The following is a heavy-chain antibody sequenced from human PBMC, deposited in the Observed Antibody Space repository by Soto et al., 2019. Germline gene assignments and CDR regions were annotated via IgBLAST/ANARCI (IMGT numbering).Heavy chain of an antibody. CDR2: ISSGGST. CDR1: GFTVTNLY. J-gene: IGHJ4*02. CDR3: ARDTFGGAYDFCH. V-gene: IGHV3-66*01. D-gene: IGHD3-3*01. Sequence: EVQLVESGGGLVRPGGSLRLSCAASGFTVTNLYMTWVRQAPGKGLEWVSVISSGGSTYYADSVKGRFTISRDNSKNTXXXXXNSLRAGDTAVYYCARDTFGGAYDFCHGGQGTLVTVSS.